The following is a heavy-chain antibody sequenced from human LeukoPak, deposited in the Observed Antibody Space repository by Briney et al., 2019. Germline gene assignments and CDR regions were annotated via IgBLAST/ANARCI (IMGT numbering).Heavy chain of an antibody. CDR2: MNPNNGNT. CDR1: GYTFTSYD. J-gene: IGHJ6*02. V-gene: IGHV1-8*01. Sequence: ASVKVPCKASGYTFTSYDINWVRQATGQGLEWMGWMNPNNGNTGYAQKFQGSVTMTRSTSIGTAYMELSSLRSEDTAVYYCARLASSSWPLYYYYGMDVWGQGTTVTVSS. CDR3: ARLASSSWPLYYYYGMDV. D-gene: IGHD6-13*01.